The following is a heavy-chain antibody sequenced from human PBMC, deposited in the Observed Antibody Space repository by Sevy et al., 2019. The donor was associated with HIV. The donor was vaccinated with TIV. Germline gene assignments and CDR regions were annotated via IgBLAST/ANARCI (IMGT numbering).Heavy chain of an antibody. CDR3: ARESGWRGFYYGMDV. V-gene: IGHV3-30-3*01. J-gene: IGHJ6*02. CDR2: ISYSGGPK. D-gene: IGHD6-19*01. Sequence: GGSLRLSCAASGFTFSTFAMHWVRQSPSKGLEWVALISYSGGPKYNADSVKGRFTISRDNSNNMLFLDMNSLGADEAAYYYWARESGWRGFYYGMDVWGQGTTVTVSS. CDR1: GFTFSTFA.